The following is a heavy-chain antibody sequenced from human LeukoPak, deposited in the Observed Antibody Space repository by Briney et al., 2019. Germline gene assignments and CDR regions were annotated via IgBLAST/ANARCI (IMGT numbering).Heavy chain of an antibody. CDR1: GFTFSTYG. Sequence: GGSLRLSCAASGFTFSTYGMSWVRQAPGKGLEWVSAISGSGGSTYYADSVKGRFTISRDNSKNTLYLQMNSLRAEDTAVYYCARDGDTVLTRGYYFYMDVWGKGTTVTVSS. D-gene: IGHD3-10*01. CDR2: ISGSGGST. J-gene: IGHJ6*03. CDR3: ARDGDTVLTRGYYFYMDV. V-gene: IGHV3-23*01.